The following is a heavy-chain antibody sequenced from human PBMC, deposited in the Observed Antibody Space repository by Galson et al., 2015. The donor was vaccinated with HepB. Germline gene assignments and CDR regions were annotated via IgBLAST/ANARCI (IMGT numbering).Heavy chain of an antibody. D-gene: IGHD2-21*01. CDR1: GGSIRNSGYH. J-gene: IGHJ5*02. Sequence: LSLTCIVSGGSIRNSGYHWGWIRQPPGKDLEWIGSVDESGGTYTNPSLKSRVSMSVDTSKDHFSLRLTSVTAADTAVYYCARPLCGGDCDWGRGFDPWGRGTLVTVSS. CDR2: VDESGGT. V-gene: IGHV4-39*02. CDR3: ARPLCGGDCDWGRGFDP.